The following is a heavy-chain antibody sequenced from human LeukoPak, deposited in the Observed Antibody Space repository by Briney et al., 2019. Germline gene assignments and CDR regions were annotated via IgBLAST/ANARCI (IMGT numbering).Heavy chain of an antibody. Sequence: SQTLSLTCTVSGGSISSGGYYWSWIRQHPGTGLECLGYIYYSGTTYYNPSLKSRLTISVDTSKNQFSLRLNSVTAADTAVYYCARTLSVVPASPPHYFDSWGQGTLVTVSS. J-gene: IGHJ4*02. CDR2: IYYSGTT. D-gene: IGHD2-15*01. V-gene: IGHV4-31*03. CDR1: GGSISSGGYY. CDR3: ARTLSVVPASPPHYFDS.